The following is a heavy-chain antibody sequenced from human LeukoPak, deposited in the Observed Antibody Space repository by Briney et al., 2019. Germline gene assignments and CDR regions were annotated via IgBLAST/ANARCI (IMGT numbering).Heavy chain of an antibody. CDR1: GGSISSSSYY. D-gene: IGHD5-18*01. J-gene: IGHJ6*02. CDR3: ARGRYSYGSLGYYYYYGMDV. Sequence: PSETLSLTCTVSGGSISSSSYYWGWIRQPPGKGLEWIGYIYYSGSTNYNPSLKSRVTISVDTSKNQFSLKLSSVTAADTAVYYCARGRYSYGSLGYYYYYGMDVWGQGTTVTVSS. V-gene: IGHV4-61*05. CDR2: IYYSGST.